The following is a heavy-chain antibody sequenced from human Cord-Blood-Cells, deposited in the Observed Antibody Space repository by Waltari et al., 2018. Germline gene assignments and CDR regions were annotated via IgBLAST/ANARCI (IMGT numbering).Heavy chain of an antibody. CDR2: INHSGST. D-gene: IGHD4-17*01. CDR3: ASGAREVTTRFDY. Sequence: QVQLQQWGAGLLKPSETLSLTCAVYGGSFSGYYRSWIRQPPGKGLEWIGEINHSGSTNYNPSLKSRVTISVDTSKNQFSLKLSSVTAADTAVYYCASGAREVTTRFDYWGQGTLVTVSS. CDR1: GGSFSGYY. V-gene: IGHV4-34*01. J-gene: IGHJ4*02.